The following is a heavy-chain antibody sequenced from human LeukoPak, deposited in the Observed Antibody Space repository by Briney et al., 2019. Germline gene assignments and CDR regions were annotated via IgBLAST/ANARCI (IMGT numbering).Heavy chain of an antibody. V-gene: IGHV1-18*01. CDR2: ISGYNGNT. J-gene: IGHJ6*03. CDR1: GYTFTSYG. D-gene: IGHD1-20*01. CDR3: AREIPYNWNPGPYYYYYMDV. Sequence: GASVKVSCKASGYTFTSYGISWVRQAPGQGLEWMGWISGYNGNTNYAQKIQGRVTMTTDTSTSTAYMELRSLRSDDTAVYYCAREIPYNWNPGPYYYYYMDVWGKGTTVTVSS.